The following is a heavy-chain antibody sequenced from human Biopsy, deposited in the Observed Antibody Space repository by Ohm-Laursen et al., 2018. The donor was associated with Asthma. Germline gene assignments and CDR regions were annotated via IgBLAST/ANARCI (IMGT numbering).Heavy chain of an antibody. V-gene: IGHV4-59*01. J-gene: IGHJ4*02. CDR3: ARGVDRVTGLLDHFDS. Sequence: SETLSLTCTVSGGSINNFYWSWIRQPPGKGLESIGYVYYSGSTNYNPSLKSRVTISIDASKNQFSLKLTSVTAADTAVYYCARGVDRVTGLLDHFDSWGQGTLVTVSS. CDR1: GGSINNFY. D-gene: IGHD2-21*02. CDR2: VYYSGST.